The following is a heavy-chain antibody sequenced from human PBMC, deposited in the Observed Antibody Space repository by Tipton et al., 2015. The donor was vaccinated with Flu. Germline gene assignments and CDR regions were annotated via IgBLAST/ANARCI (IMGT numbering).Heavy chain of an antibody. CDR2: IRYDGTTI. V-gene: IGHV3-30*02. Sequence: QLVQSGGGVVQPGGSLRLSCAASGFTFSTYGMHWVRQAPGKGLEWVAFIRYDGTTIYYADSVRGRFAISRDNSQSTVYLQMNSLRSEDTAMYYCAKDGLLRSLLFDFWGQGTLVTVSS. J-gene: IGHJ4*02. CDR1: GFTFSTYG. D-gene: IGHD5-18*01. CDR3: AKDGLLRSLLFDF.